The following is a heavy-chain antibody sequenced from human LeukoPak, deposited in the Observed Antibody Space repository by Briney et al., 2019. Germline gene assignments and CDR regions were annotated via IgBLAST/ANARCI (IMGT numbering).Heavy chain of an antibody. CDR2: ISSDGDRT. CDR1: GFIFSDYA. Sequence: GGSLRLSCSASGFIFSDYAMRWVRQAPGKGLEYISAISSDGDRTYFTDSVKGRFTISRDNSKNMLYLQMSSLRAEDTAMYYCAKDISDYANTPFDYWGQGTLVTVSS. D-gene: IGHD4-17*01. J-gene: IGHJ4*02. V-gene: IGHV3-64D*06. CDR3: AKDISDYANTPFDY.